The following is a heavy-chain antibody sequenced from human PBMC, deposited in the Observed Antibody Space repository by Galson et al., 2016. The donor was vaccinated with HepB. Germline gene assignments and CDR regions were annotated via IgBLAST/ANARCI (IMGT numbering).Heavy chain of an antibody. J-gene: IGHJ4*02. CDR2: IRGSGGGI. CDR3: ARDRGFYSSTWD. Sequence: SLRLSCAGSGFTFATYPMSWVRQAPGKGLEWVSGIRGSGGGIDYADSVKGRFTISRDSSKNTLLLQMISLRAEDTAVYYCARDRGFYSSTWDWGQGTLVTVSS. V-gene: IGHV3-23*01. CDR1: GFTFATYP. D-gene: IGHD2-2*01.